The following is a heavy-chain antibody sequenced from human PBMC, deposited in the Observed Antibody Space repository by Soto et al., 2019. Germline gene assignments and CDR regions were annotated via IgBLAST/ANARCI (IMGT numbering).Heavy chain of an antibody. CDR1: GYTFTSFD. D-gene: IGHD2-8*01. CDR2: MNPNSGNT. V-gene: IGHV1-8*01. J-gene: IGHJ5*02. CDR3: ARMDCSNVDCTTEKWFDP. Sequence: ASVKVSCKATGYTFTSFDVNWVRQTPGQGLEWMGWMNPNSGNTGYVQKFQGRVTMTRDTSIDTAYMELSSLTSEDTAVYYCARMDCSNVDCTTEKWFDPWGQGTLVTVSS.